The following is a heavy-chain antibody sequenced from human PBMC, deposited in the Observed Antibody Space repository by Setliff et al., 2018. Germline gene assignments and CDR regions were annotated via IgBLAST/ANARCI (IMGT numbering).Heavy chain of an antibody. J-gene: IGHJ4*02. V-gene: IGHV3-9*01. Sequence: WVRQAPGKGLEWVSGISWNSGSIGYADSVKGRFTISRDNAKNSLYLQMNSLRAEDTALYYCAKDKGREGIAAAGLGYWGQGTLVTVSS. CDR2: ISWNSGSI. CDR3: AKDKGREGIAAAGLGY. D-gene: IGHD6-13*01.